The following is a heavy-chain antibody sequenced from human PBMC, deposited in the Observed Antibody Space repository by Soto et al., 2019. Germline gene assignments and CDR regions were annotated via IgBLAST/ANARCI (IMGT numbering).Heavy chain of an antibody. CDR3: ARGHCSGGSCYYDYYYGMDV. V-gene: IGHV3-30*03. J-gene: IGHJ6*02. CDR2: ISYDGSNK. CDR1: GFTFSSYG. D-gene: IGHD2-15*01. Sequence: PGGSLRLSCAASGFTFSSYGMLWVRQAPGKGLEWVAVISYDGSNKYYADSVKGRFTISRDNSKNTLYLQMNSLRAEDTAVYYCARGHCSGGSCYYDYYYGMDVWGQGTKVTVSS.